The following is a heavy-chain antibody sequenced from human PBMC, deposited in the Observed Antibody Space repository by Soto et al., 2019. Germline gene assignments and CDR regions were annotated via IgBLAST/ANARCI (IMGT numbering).Heavy chain of an antibody. Sequence: EVQLVESGGGLVKPGGSLRLSCAASGFTFSSYSMNRVRQAPGKGLEWVSSISSSSSYIYYADSVKGRFTISRDNAKNSLYLQMNSLRAEDTAVYYCARDFYGDYYFDYWGQGTLVTVSS. CDR1: GFTFSSYS. CDR3: ARDFYGDYYFDY. CDR2: ISSSSSYI. J-gene: IGHJ4*02. V-gene: IGHV3-21*01. D-gene: IGHD4-17*01.